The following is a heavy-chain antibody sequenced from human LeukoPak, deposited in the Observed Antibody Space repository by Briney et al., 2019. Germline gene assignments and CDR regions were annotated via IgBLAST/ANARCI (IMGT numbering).Heavy chain of an antibody. V-gene: IGHV4-59*08. CDR1: LGSISSHL. Sequence: PGALSHTRMVSLGSISSHLWSWIRPPPGKGREGMGHIYYSGSTNYNPSLKSRVTISVDTSKAQSPLKLRSVTAADTAVYYGARPTEGWGGSGYYLDYFDYWGQGTLVTVSP. D-gene: IGHD3-22*01. CDR3: ARPTEGWGGSGYYLDYFDY. CDR2: IYYSGST. J-gene: IGHJ4*02.